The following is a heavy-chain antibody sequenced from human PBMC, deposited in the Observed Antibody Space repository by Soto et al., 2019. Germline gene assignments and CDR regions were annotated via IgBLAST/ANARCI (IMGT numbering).Heavy chain of an antibody. CDR2: IYYSGST. J-gene: IGHJ5*02. CDR1: GGSISSSSYY. V-gene: IGHV4-39*01. D-gene: IGHD3-22*01. CDR3: ARRIVVVMLNWFDP. Sequence: PSETLSLTCTVSGGSISSSSYYWGWIRQPPGKGLEWIGSIYYSGSTYYNPSLKSRVTISVDTSKNQFSLKLSSVTAADTAVYYCARRIVVVMLNWFDPWGQGTLVTVSS.